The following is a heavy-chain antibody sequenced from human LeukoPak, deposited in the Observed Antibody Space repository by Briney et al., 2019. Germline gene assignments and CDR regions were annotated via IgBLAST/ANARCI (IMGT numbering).Heavy chain of an antibody. J-gene: IGHJ4*02. D-gene: IGHD6-19*01. Sequence: ASVKVSCKASGYTFTDYAHHWVPQAPGQSLEWMAWITTGRGETRFSQDFQRRITLTRDKSANTVYMDLTDLTSEDTAVYYCARGGQQWRGGDYFDSWGQGTLVAVSS. CDR3: ARGGQQWRGGDYFDS. CDR1: GYTFTDYA. CDR2: ITTGRGET. V-gene: IGHV1-3*03.